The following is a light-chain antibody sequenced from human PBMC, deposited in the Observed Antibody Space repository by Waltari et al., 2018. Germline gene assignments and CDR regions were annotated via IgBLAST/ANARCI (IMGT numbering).Light chain of an antibody. CDR1: NSDIGPAHG. Sequence: QSVLTQPPPVSGAPGHRGTISCPRRNSDIGPAHGEAWYQHIPGSPPRLPVYSAVYRPWDVPDRFSGSKSGTSASLAITALQTEDEGDYYCQSYDASLTVIFGGGTRLTVL. CDR2: SAV. J-gene: IGLJ2*01. CDR3: QSYDASLTVI. V-gene: IGLV1-40*01.